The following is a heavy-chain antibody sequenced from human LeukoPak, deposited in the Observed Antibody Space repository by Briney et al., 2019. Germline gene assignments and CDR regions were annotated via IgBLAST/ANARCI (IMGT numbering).Heavy chain of an antibody. J-gene: IGHJ4*02. Sequence: GGSLRLSCAASGFTFDDYVMHWVRQAPGKGLEWVSGISWNSGSIGYADSVKGRFTISRDNAKNSLYLQMNSLRAEDTALYYCAKASYSSSWYGYFDYWGQGTLVTVSS. CDR3: AKASYSSSWYGYFDY. CDR1: GFTFDDYV. V-gene: IGHV3-9*01. D-gene: IGHD6-13*01. CDR2: ISWNSGSI.